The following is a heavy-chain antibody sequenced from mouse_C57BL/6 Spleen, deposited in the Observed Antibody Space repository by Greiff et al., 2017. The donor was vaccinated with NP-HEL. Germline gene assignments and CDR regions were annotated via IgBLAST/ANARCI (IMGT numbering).Heavy chain of an antibody. Sequence: QVQLKQPGAELVKPGASVKLSCKASGYTFTSYWMHWVKQRPGQGLEWIGMIHPNSGSTNYNEKFKSKATLTVDKSSSTAYMQLSSLTSEDSAVYYCARLGDYDFAYWGQGTLVTVSA. CDR3: ARLGDYDFAY. CDR1: GYTFTSYW. J-gene: IGHJ3*01. V-gene: IGHV1-64*01. CDR2: IHPNSGST. D-gene: IGHD2-4*01.